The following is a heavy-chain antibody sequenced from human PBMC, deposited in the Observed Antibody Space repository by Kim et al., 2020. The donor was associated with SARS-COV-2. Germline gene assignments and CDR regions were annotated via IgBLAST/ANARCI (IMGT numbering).Heavy chain of an antibody. J-gene: IGHJ2*01. CDR1: GGSISSGDYY. Sequence: SETLSLTCTVSGGSISSGDYYWSWIRQPPGKGLEWIGYIYYSGSTYYNPSLKSRVTISVDTSKNQFSLKLSSVTAADTAVYYCARDRCSGGSCNSPWYFDLWGRGTLVTVSS. CDR2: IYYSGST. CDR3: ARDRCSGGSCNSPWYFDL. V-gene: IGHV4-30-4*01. D-gene: IGHD2-15*01.